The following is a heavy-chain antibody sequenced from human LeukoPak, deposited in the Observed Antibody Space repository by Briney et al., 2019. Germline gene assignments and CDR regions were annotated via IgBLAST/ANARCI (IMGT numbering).Heavy chain of an antibody. CDR1: GYTFTSYD. J-gene: IGHJ6*02. CDR2: MNPNSGNT. CDR3: ARFDPVRANYGMDV. Sequence: ASVKVSCKASGYTFTSYDINWVRQATGQGLEWMGWMNPNSGNTGYAQKFQGRVTMTRNTSISTAYMELSSLRSEDTAVYYCARFDPVRANYGMDVWGQGTTVTVSS. D-gene: IGHD3-9*01. V-gene: IGHV1-8*01.